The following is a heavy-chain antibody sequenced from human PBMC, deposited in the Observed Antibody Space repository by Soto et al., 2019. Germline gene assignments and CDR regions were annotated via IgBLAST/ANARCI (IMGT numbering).Heavy chain of an antibody. CDR1: GFTFSSYG. V-gene: IGHV3-30*18. Sequence: QVQLVESGGGVVQPGRSLRLSCAASGFTFSSYGMHWVRQAPGKGLEWVAVISYDGSNKYYADSVKGRFTISRDNSKNTLYLQMNSLRAEDTAVYYCAKGQSYSSSSTRVDDYGMDVWGQGTTVTVSS. J-gene: IGHJ6*02. CDR2: ISYDGSNK. D-gene: IGHD6-13*01. CDR3: AKGQSYSSSSTRVDDYGMDV.